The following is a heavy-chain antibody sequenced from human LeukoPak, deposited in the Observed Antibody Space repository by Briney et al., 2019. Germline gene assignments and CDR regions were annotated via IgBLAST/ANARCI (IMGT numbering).Heavy chain of an antibody. D-gene: IGHD7-27*01. CDR3: VKARNKNWGSSGFDY. V-gene: IGHV1-24*01. Sequence: ASVKVSCQVSGYTLTELSMHWVRQAPGKGLEWMGGFDPEDGETIYAQKFQGRVTMTEDTSTDTAYMELSSLRSEDTAVYYCVKARNKNWGSSGFDYWGQGALVTVSS. CDR2: FDPEDGET. CDR1: GYTLTELS. J-gene: IGHJ4*02.